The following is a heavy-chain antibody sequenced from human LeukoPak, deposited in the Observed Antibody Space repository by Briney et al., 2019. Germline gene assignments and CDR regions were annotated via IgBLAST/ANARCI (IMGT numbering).Heavy chain of an antibody. CDR1: GFPFSTSW. CDR3: ARAYDSSGYWLYYFDY. V-gene: IGHV3-74*01. CDR2: INSDGSST. D-gene: IGHD3-22*01. Sequence: GGPLDLSCEAPGFPFSTSWMNWFRQVPGKGLVWVSRINSDGSSTSYADSVKGRFTISRDNAKNTLYLQMNSLRAEDTAVYYCARAYDSSGYWLYYFDYWGQGTLVTVSS. J-gene: IGHJ4*02.